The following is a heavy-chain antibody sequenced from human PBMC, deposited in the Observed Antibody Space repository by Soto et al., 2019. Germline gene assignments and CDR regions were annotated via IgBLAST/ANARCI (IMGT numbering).Heavy chain of an antibody. CDR2: IYYSGST. CDR1: GGSISSYY. V-gene: IGHV4-59*01. D-gene: IGHD6-6*01. J-gene: IGHJ4*02. Sequence: QVQLQESGPGLVKPSETLSLTCTVSGGSISSYYWSWIRQPPGKGLEWIGYIYYSGSTNYNPSLKRRVIISVDTSKTQFSLKLRSVTAADTAVYYCARSIAATIFDYWGQGTLVTVSS. CDR3: ARSIAATIFDY.